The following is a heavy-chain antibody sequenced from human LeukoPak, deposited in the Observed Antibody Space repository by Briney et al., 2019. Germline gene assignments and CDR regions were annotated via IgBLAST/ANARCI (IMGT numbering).Heavy chain of an antibody. Sequence: PGRSLRLSCAASGFTFSSYAMHWVRQAPGKGLEWVANIKQDGSEKYYVDSVKGRFTISRDNAKNSLYLQMNSLRAEDTAVYYCAKVYGSGSYYPYYYGMDVWGKGTTVTVSS. CDR3: AKVYGSGSYYPYYYGMDV. CDR1: GFTFSSYA. D-gene: IGHD3-10*01. V-gene: IGHV3-7*03. J-gene: IGHJ6*04. CDR2: IKQDGSEK.